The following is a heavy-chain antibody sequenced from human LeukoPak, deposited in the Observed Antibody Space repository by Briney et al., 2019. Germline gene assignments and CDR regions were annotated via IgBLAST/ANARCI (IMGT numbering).Heavy chain of an antibody. CDR2: INTNTGNP. J-gene: IGHJ5*02. CDR1: GYTFTSYG. V-gene: IGHV7-4-1*02. CDR3: ARDRRASGYDKNWFDP. D-gene: IGHD5-12*01. Sequence: ASVKVSCKASGYTFTSYGISWVRQAPGQGREWMGWINTNTGNPTYAQGFTGRFVSYLDTSVSTAYLQISSLKAEDTAVYYCARDRRASGYDKNWFDPWGQGTLVTVSS.